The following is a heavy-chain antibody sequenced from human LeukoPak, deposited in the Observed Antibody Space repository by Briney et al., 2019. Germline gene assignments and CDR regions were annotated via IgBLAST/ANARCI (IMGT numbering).Heavy chain of an antibody. V-gene: IGHV4-59*01. CDR3: ARLAAAGDYYYYMDV. J-gene: IGHJ6*03. Sequence: SETLSLTCTVSGGSISSDYWSWIRQPPGKGLEWIGYIYYSGSTNYNPSLKSRVTISVDTSKNQFSLKLSSVTAADTAVYYCARLAAAGDYYYYMDVWGKGTTVTVSS. D-gene: IGHD6-13*01. CDR1: GGSISSDY. CDR2: IYYSGST.